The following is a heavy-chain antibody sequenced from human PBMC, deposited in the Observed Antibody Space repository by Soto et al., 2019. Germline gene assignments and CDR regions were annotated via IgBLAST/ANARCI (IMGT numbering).Heavy chain of an antibody. V-gene: IGHV4-39*01. CDR1: GGSISSSSYY. D-gene: IGHD5-18*01. CDR2: IYYSGST. CDR3: ARSFRDTAMVGYGMDV. J-gene: IGHJ6*02. Sequence: QLQLQESGPGLVKPSETLSLTCTVSGGSISSSSYYWGWIRQPPGKGLEWIGSIYYSGSTYYNPSLKSRVTISVDTSKNQFSLKLSSVTAADTAVYYCARSFRDTAMVGYGMDVWGQGTTVTVSS.